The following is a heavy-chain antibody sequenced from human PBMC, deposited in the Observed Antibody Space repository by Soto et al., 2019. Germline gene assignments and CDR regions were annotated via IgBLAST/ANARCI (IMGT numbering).Heavy chain of an antibody. CDR1: GGSISSSSYY. D-gene: IGHD6-6*01. Sequence: SETLSLTCTVSGGSISSSSYYWGWIRQPPGKGLEWIGSIYYSGSTYYNPSLKSRVTISVDTSKNQFSLKLTSVTAADTAVYYCARAGGEYSSPQDYGMDVWGQGTTVTVSS. CDR2: IYYSGST. V-gene: IGHV4-39*01. CDR3: ARAGGEYSSPQDYGMDV. J-gene: IGHJ6*02.